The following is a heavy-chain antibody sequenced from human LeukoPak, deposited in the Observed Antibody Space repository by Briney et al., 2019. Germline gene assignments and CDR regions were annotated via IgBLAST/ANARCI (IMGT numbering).Heavy chain of an antibody. V-gene: IGHV3-23*01. CDR2: ISGSGGST. CDR1: GFTFSSYA. Sequence: GGSLRLSCAASGFTFSSYAMSWVRQAPGKGLEWVSAISGSGGSTYYADSVKGRSTISRDNSKNTLYLQMNSLRAEDTAVYYCAKGAGNSGYDLSVDYWGQGTLVTVPS. D-gene: IGHD5-12*01. J-gene: IGHJ4*02. CDR3: AKGAGNSGYDLSVDY.